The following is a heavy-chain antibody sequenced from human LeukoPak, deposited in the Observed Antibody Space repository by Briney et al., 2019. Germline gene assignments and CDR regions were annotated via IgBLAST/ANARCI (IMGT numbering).Heavy chain of an antibody. CDR3: VRDLGISGWYAPPLGYFDS. CDR1: GYTFTSYY. CDR2: INPKSGGT. J-gene: IGHJ4*02. D-gene: IGHD6-19*01. V-gene: IGHV1-2*02. Sequence: GASVKVSCKASGYTFTSYYMHWVRQAPGQGLEWMGWINPKSGGTNYAQQFQDRVTMTRVTSISSTYMELSRLKSDDTAVYYCVRDLGISGWYAPPLGYFDSWGQGTLVTVSS.